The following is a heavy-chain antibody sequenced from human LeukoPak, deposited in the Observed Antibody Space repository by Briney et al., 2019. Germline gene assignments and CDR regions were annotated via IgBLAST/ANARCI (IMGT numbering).Heavy chain of an antibody. CDR3: ANYVIAAAGTPYYYYGMDV. J-gene: IGHJ6*02. Sequence: GGSLRLSCAASGFTFSSFDMHWVRQAPGKGLEWVALIWSDGSNKYYADSVKGRFTISRDNSKNTLYLQMNSLRAEDTAVYYCANYVIAAAGTPYYYYGMDVWGQGTTVTVSS. D-gene: IGHD6-13*01. CDR1: GFTFSSFD. V-gene: IGHV3-33*06. CDR2: IWSDGSNK.